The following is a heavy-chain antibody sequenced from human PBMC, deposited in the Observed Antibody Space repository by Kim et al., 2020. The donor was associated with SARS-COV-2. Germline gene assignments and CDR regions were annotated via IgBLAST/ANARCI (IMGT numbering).Heavy chain of an antibody. Sequence: SETLSLTCTVSGGTISSYYRSWIRQPPGKGLQWIAYIYYSGSTNYNLSPKSGVTISVDTSKHQFSLKLISVPAAETAVDYYARQPGTEEFGFVNVWGKGT. CDR2: IYYSGST. D-gene: IGHD3-10*01. V-gene: IGHV4-59*08. CDR1: GGTISSYY. CDR3: ARQPGTEEFGFVNV. J-gene: IGHJ6*03.